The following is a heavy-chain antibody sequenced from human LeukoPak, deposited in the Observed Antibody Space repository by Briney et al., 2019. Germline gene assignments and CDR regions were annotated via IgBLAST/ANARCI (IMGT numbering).Heavy chain of an antibody. D-gene: IGHD5-24*01. CDR3: ARALQTFYYYMDV. CDR1: GFTFDDHG. CDR2: INWNGGST. Sequence: GVSLRLSCVATGFTFDDHGMSWVRQAPGKGLEWVSGINWNGGSTGYADSVKGRFTISRDNAKNSLYLQMNSLRAEDTALYLCARALQTFYYYMDVWGKGTTVTVSS. J-gene: IGHJ6*03. V-gene: IGHV3-20*01.